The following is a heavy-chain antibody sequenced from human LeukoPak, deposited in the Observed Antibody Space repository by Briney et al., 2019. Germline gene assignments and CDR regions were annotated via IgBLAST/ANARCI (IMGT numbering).Heavy chain of an antibody. CDR3: ARGRAESNYDY. Sequence: SVKVSCKASGGTFSSYAISWVRQAPGQGLEWRGGSFPIFGTANYAQKCQGRVTITADESTSTAYMELSSLRSEDTAVYYCARGRAESNYDYWGPGTLVTVSS. D-gene: IGHD4-11*01. CDR2: SFPIFGTA. J-gene: IGHJ4*02. V-gene: IGHV1-69*13. CDR1: GGTFSSYA.